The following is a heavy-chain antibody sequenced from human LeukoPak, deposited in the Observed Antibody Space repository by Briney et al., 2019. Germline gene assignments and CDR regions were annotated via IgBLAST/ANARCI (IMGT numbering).Heavy chain of an antibody. CDR3: ARAVLTGYYWGFDP. D-gene: IGHD3-9*01. CDR2: IYYSVST. CDR1: GGSICSSSYY. Sequence: SETLSLTCTVSGGSICSSSYYWGWIRQPPGKGLEWIGSIYYSVSTYYNPSRKSRVTISVDTSKNQSALKLSSGTAADTAVYYCARAVLTGYYWGFDPWGQGTLVTVSS. V-gene: IGHV4-39*06. J-gene: IGHJ5*02.